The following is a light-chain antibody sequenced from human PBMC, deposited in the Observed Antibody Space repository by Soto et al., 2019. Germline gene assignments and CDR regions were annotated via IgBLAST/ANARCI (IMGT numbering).Light chain of an antibody. V-gene: IGLV1-51*01. J-gene: IGLJ2*01. CDR2: DND. Sequence: QSVLTQPPSVSAAPGQKVTISSSGSVYNLGNDYVSWYQQIPGTAPRLLILDNDKRPSGIPDRFAGSKSGTSATLDITSLQTWDEAEYLCATWDSSLRAVVFGGGTKLTVL. CDR1: VYNLGNDY. CDR3: ATWDSSLRAVV.